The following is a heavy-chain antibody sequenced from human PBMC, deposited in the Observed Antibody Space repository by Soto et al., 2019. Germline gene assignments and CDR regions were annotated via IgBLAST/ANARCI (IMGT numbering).Heavy chain of an antibody. V-gene: IGHV4-59*01. Sequence: SETLSLTCTVSGGSISSYYWSWIRQPPGKGLEWIGYIYYSGSTNYNPSLKSRVTISVDTSKNQFSLKLSSVTAADTAVYYCARAIDSYDILTGYTYYFDYWGKGTLVTVSS. CDR2: IYYSGST. CDR3: ARAIDSYDILTGYTYYFDY. D-gene: IGHD3-9*01. J-gene: IGHJ4*02. CDR1: GGSISSYY.